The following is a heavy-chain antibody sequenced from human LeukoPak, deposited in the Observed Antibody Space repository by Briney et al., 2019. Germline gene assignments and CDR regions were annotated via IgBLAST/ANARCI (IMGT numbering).Heavy chain of an antibody. CDR3: ARAGRYGDYDLT. CDR1: GVSINSDAYF. V-gene: IGHV4-30-2*01. CDR2: IYHSGST. Sequence: SQTLSLTCTVSGVSINSDAYFWSWIRQPPGKGLEWIGEIYHSGSTNYNPSLKSRVTISVDKSKNQFSLKLSSVTAADTAVYYCARAGRYGDYDLTWGQGTLVTVSS. D-gene: IGHD4-17*01. J-gene: IGHJ5*02.